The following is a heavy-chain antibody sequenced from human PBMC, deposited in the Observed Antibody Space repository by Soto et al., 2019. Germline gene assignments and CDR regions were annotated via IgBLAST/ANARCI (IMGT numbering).Heavy chain of an antibody. CDR3: ATSPSGYNYKFFDY. CDR2: IYYSGST. J-gene: IGHJ4*02. CDR1: GDSITSYY. Sequence: PSETLSLTCTVSGDSITSYYWSWIRQPPGKGLEWIGYIYYSGSTNYNPSLKSRVTISVDTSKSQFSLKLTSVTAADTAVYFCATSPSGYNYKFFDYWGQGALVTVSS. D-gene: IGHD3-22*01. V-gene: IGHV4-59*01.